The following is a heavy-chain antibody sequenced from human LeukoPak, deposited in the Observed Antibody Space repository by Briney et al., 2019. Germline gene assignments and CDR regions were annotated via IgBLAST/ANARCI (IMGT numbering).Heavy chain of an antibody. D-gene: IGHD2-8*01. Sequence: GESLKISCKGSGYSFTAYWIGWVRQMPGRGLEWMGIIYPGASDTRYSPSFKGQVTISADKSISTAYLQWSSLRASDTAMYYCAKMYSTSAGSCDYWGQGTLVTVSS. CDR3: AKMYSTSAGSCDY. CDR2: IYPGASDT. J-gene: IGHJ4*02. CDR1: GYSFTAYW. V-gene: IGHV5-51*01.